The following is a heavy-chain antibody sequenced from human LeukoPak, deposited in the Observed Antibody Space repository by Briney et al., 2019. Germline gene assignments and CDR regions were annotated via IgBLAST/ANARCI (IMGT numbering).Heavy chain of an antibody. D-gene: IGHD1-26*01. CDR3: ARDDGVTTDY. CDR1: GYTFTSYD. V-gene: IGHV1-8*01. CDR2: MNPNSGNT. J-gene: IGHJ4*02. Sequence: APVKVSCKASGYTFTSYDINWVRQATGQGLEWMGWMNPNSGNTGYAQKFQGRVTMTRNTSISTAYMELRSLRSDDTAVYYCARDDGVTTDYWGQGTLVTVSS.